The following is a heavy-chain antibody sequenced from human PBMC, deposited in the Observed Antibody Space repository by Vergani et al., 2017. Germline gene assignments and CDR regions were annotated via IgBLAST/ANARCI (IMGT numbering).Heavy chain of an antibody. CDR3: ARVARDIVEGYYYGMDV. CDR2: IYYSGST. D-gene: IGHD2-15*01. Sequence: QVQLQESGPGLVKPSETLSLTCTVSGGSISSYYWSWIRQPPGKGLEWIGYIYYSGSTNYNPSLKSRVTISVDPSKNQFALKLISVTAADTAVYYCARVARDIVEGYYYGMDVWGQGTTVTVSS. V-gene: IGHV4-59*01. CDR1: GGSISSYY. J-gene: IGHJ6*02.